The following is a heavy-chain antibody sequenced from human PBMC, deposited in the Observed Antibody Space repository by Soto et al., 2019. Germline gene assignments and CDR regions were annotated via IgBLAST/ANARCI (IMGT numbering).Heavy chain of an antibody. Sequence: GASVKVSCKASGYTFTSSGISWVRQAPGQGLEWMGWISAHNGNTKYAQKLQGRVTMTTDTSTSTAYMELRSLRSGDTAVYYCARESVRQQLAYYFDYWGQGTLVTVSS. CDR2: ISAHNGNT. CDR1: GYTFTSSG. D-gene: IGHD6-13*01. CDR3: ARESVRQQLAYYFDY. V-gene: IGHV1-18*01. J-gene: IGHJ4*02.